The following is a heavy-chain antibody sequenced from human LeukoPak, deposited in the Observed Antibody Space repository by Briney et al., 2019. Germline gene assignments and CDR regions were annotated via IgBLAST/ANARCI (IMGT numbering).Heavy chain of an antibody. CDR3: VSSSGWGPFDY. D-gene: IGHD6-19*01. CDR2: ISSNGGST. J-gene: IGHJ4*02. Sequence: LGGSLRLSCSAPGFTFSSYAMHWARQAPGKGLEYVSAISSNGGSTYYADSVKGRFTISRDNSKNTLYLQMSSLRAEDTAVYYCVSSSGWGPFDYWGQGTLVTVSS. CDR1: GFTFSSYA. V-gene: IGHV3-64D*06.